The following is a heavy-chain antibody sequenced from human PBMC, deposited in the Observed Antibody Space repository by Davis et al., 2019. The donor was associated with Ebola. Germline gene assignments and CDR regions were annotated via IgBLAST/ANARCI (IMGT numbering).Heavy chain of an antibody. J-gene: IGHJ4*02. CDR1: GVTIRSNY. V-gene: IGHV3-23*01. D-gene: IGHD6-13*01. CDR3: ARDSSSWYDVDDY. Sequence: GESLKISCAVSGVTIRSNYMSWVRQAPGKGLEWVSAISGSGGSTYYADSVKGRFTISRDNSKNTLYLQMNSLRAEDTAVYYCARDSSSWYDVDDYWGQGTLVTVSS. CDR2: ISGSGGST.